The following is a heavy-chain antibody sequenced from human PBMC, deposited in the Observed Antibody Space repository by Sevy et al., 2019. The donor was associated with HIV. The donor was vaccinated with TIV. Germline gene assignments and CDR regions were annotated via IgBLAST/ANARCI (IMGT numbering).Heavy chain of an antibody. CDR2: IKQDGSEK. CDR1: GFTFSSYW. Sequence: GGSLRLSCAASGFTFSSYWMNWVRQAPGKGLEWVANIKQDGSEKYYVDSVKGRSTISRYNAKNSMHLQMNSLRAEDTAVYYCARALAAAASYWGQGTLVTVSS. D-gene: IGHD6-25*01. CDR3: ARALAAAASY. J-gene: IGHJ4*02. V-gene: IGHV3-7*01.